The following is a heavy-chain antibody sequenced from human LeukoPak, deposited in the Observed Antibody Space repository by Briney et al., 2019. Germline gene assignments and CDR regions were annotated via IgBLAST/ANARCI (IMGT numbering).Heavy chain of an antibody. V-gene: IGHV3-33*01. J-gene: IGHJ4*02. D-gene: IGHD1-20*01. CDR2: IWYDGSNK. CDR3: ARVGITGTTSSPYFDY. Sequence: GGSLRLSCAASGFTFSSYGMHWVRQAPGKGLEWVAVIWYDGSNKYYADSVKGRFTISRDNSKTTLYLQMNSLRAEDTAVYYCARVGITGTTSSPYFDYWGQGTLVTVSS. CDR1: GFTFSSYG.